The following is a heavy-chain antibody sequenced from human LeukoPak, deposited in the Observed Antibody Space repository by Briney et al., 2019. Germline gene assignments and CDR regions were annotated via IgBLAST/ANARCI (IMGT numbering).Heavy chain of an antibody. J-gene: IGHJ3*02. Sequence: PGGSLRLSCAASGFTFSTYNMNWVRQAPGKGLEWVSSISSGSTYTYYADSVKGRFTISSDEAKNSLYLEMNSLRAEDTAVYYCARGAFYSYDSSNWYPGALNIWGQGTMVTVSS. D-gene: IGHD3-22*01. CDR3: ARGAFYSYDSSNWYPGALNI. CDR2: ISSGSTYT. CDR1: GFTFSTYN. V-gene: IGHV3-21*06.